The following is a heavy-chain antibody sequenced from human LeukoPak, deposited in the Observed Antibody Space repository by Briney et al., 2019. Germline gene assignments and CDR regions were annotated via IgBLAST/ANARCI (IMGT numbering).Heavy chain of an antibody. CDR3: ARAYQDARPSWFDP. D-gene: IGHD3-16*01. J-gene: IGHJ5*02. CDR1: GGSISSGGYY. Sequence: SETLSLTCTVSGGSISSGGYYWSWIRQHPGKGLERIGYIYYSGSTYYNPSLKSRVTISVDTSKNQFSLKLSSVTAADTAVYYCARAYQDARPSWFDPWGQGTLVTVSS. V-gene: IGHV4-31*03. CDR2: IYYSGST.